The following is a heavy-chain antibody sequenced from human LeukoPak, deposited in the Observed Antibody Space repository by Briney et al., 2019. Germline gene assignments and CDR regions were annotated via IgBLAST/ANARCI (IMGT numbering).Heavy chain of an antibody. Sequence: PGGSLRLSCAASGFTFSSYWMHWVRQAPGKGLVWVSRIYSDGNTTNYADSVKGRFTISRDNAKNTLYLQMNSLRAEDTAVYYCARDQGSTSRGIDYWGQGTVVTVSS. V-gene: IGHV3-74*01. CDR2: IYSDGNTT. J-gene: IGHJ4*02. CDR3: ARDQGSTSRGIDY. CDR1: GFTFSSYW. D-gene: IGHD2-2*01.